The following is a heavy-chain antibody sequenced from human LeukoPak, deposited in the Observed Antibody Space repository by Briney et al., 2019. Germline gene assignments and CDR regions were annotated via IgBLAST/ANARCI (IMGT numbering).Heavy chain of an antibody. Sequence: GGSLRLSCAASGFTFSSYSMNWVRQAPGKGLEWVSYISSSSSTIYYADSVEGRFTISRDNAKNSLYLQMNSLRAEDTAVYYCARSQGYSYGYTYYYYMDVWGKGTTVTVSS. D-gene: IGHD5-18*01. J-gene: IGHJ6*03. CDR1: GFTFSSYS. CDR3: ARSQGYSYGYTYYYYMDV. CDR2: ISSSSSTI. V-gene: IGHV3-48*01.